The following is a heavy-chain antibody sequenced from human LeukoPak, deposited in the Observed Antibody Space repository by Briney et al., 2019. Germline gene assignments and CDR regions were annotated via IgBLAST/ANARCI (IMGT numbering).Heavy chain of an antibody. CDR1: GFTFSSYA. D-gene: IGHD3-10*01. J-gene: IGHJ4*02. CDR2: ISGSGGST. Sequence: GGSLRLSCAASGFTFSSYAMSWVRQAPGKGLEWVSAISGSGGSTYYADSVKGRFTISRDNSKNTLYLQMNSLRAEDTAVYYCARDRRGFGELLLAFDYWGQGTLVTVSS. V-gene: IGHV3-23*01. CDR3: ARDRRGFGELLLAFDY.